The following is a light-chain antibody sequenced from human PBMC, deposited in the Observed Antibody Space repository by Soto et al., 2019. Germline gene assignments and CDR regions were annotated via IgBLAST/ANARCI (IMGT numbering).Light chain of an antibody. J-gene: IGKJ2*01. CDR3: QQSPTTPYT. Sequence: DIQMTQSPSSLSASVGDRVTITCRASQNINTYLNWYQQKPGKAPKLLIYAASSLQGGVPSRFGGSGAGTDFTLTISSLRPEDFATCHCQQSPTTPYTXGQGTKLTIK. V-gene: IGKV1-39*01. CDR1: QNINTY. CDR2: AAS.